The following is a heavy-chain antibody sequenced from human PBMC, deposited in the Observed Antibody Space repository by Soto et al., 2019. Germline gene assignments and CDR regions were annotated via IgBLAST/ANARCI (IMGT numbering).Heavy chain of an antibody. Sequence: EVQLLESGGGLVQPGGSLRLSCVGSGFTFNIYAMSWVRQAPGKGLEFVSGISASGGRTYYADSVRGRFTISRDNSKNTVFLQMSGLGADDTAQYFCARDPNGNYVGGFDVCGQGTLVTVSS. V-gene: IGHV3-23*01. J-gene: IGHJ3*01. D-gene: IGHD4-17*01. CDR2: ISASGGRT. CDR3: ARDPNGNYVGGFDV. CDR1: GFTFNIYA.